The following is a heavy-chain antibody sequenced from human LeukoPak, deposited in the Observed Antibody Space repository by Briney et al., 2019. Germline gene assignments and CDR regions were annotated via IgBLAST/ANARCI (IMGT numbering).Heavy chain of an antibody. CDR3: ARQGVVVVAATPPIPDY. Sequence: SETLSLTCTVSGGSISSSSYYWGWIRQPPGKGLEWIGSIYCSGSTYYNPSLKSRVTISVDTSKNQFSLKLSSVTAADTAVYYCARQGVVVVAATPPIPDYWGQGTLVTVSS. J-gene: IGHJ4*02. CDR1: GGSISSSSYY. V-gene: IGHV4-39*01. D-gene: IGHD2-15*01. CDR2: IYCSGST.